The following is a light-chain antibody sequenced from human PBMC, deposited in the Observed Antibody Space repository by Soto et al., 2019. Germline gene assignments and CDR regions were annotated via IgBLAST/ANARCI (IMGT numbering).Light chain of an antibody. Sequence: QSVLTQPPSVSGAPGQRVTISCTGSSSNIGARYDVHWYQHLPGSAPKLLIFGDSNRPAGDPDRFSGSKSGTSASLAIAGLQAEDEADYYCQSYDSSLSVVFGGGTKLTVL. CDR1: SSNIGARYD. J-gene: IGLJ2*01. CDR3: QSYDSSLSVV. CDR2: GDS. V-gene: IGLV1-40*01.